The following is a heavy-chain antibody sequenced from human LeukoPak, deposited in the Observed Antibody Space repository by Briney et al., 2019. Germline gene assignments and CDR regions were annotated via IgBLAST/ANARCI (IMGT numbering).Heavy chain of an antibody. V-gene: IGHV3-30-3*01. CDR1: GFTFSSYA. CDR3: ARDLMATIFYYYGMDF. CDR2: ISYDGNSK. Sequence: PGGSLRLSCAASGFTFSSYAMSWVRQAPGKGLEWVAVISYDGNSKSYAASVKGRFSISRDNSKSTLYLQMNSLRAEDTAVYYCARDLMATIFYYYGMDFWGQGTTVTASS. J-gene: IGHJ6*02. D-gene: IGHD5-12*01.